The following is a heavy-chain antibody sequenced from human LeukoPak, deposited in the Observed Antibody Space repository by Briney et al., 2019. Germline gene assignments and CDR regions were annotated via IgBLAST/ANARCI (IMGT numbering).Heavy chain of an antibody. CDR3: ARDRIGGAFDI. J-gene: IGHJ3*02. V-gene: IGHV3-74*01. D-gene: IGHD4-23*01. CDR2: TNSDGSST. CDR1: GFTFSSYW. Sequence: GGSLRLSCAASGFTFSSYWMHWVRQAPGKGLVWVSRTNSDGSSTSYADSVKGRFTISRDNAKNTLYLQMNSLRAEDTAVYYCARDRIGGAFDIWGQGTMVTVSS.